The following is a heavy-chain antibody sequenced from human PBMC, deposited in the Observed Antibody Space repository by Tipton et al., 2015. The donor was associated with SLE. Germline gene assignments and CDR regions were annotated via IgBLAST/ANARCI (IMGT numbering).Heavy chain of an antibody. CDR2: INHSGST. CDR3: TIPPGLGVDV. J-gene: IGHJ6*02. CDR1: GGSFSGYY. Sequence: GLVKPSETLSLTCAVYGGSFSGYYWSWIRQPPRKGLEWIGEINHSGSTNYNPSLKSRVTISVDTSKNQFSLKLNSVTAADTAVYYCTIPPGLGVDVWGQGTTVTVAS. D-gene: IGHD3-10*01. V-gene: IGHV4-34*01.